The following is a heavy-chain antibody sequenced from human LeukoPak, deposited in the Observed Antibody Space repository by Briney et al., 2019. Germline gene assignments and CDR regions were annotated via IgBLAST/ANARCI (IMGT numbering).Heavy chain of an antibody. D-gene: IGHD5-12*01. V-gene: IGHV3-9*01. Sequence: SLRLSCAASGFIFDDYAIHWVRQVPGKGLEWVSGISWNSGSIGYADSVKGRFTISRDNAKNSLYLQMNSLRPEDTALYYCAKDMKVATLELRYVFDVWGQGTMVIVSS. J-gene: IGHJ3*01. CDR3: AKDMKVATLELRYVFDV. CDR1: GFIFDDYA. CDR2: ISWNSGSI.